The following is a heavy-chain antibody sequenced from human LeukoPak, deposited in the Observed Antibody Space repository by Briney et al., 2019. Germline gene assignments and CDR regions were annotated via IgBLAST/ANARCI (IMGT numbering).Heavy chain of an antibody. D-gene: IGHD3-3*01. CDR3: TRDHWDDFWSGYYPDY. CDR2: IRGKAYGGTT. J-gene: IGHJ4*02. V-gene: IGHV3-49*04. Sequence: GGSLRLSCTASGFTFGDYAMSWVRQAPGKGLEWVGFIRGKAYGGTTEYAASVKGRFTISRDDSKSIAYLQMNSLKTEDTAVYYCTRDHWDDFWSGYYPDYWGQGTLVTVSS. CDR1: GFTFGDYA.